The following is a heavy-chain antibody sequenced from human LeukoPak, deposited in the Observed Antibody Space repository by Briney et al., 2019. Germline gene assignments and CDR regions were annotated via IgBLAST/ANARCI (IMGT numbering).Heavy chain of an antibody. V-gene: IGHV4-30-4*07. CDR2: IYHSGST. J-gene: IGHJ5*02. Sequence: SSQTLSLTCAVSGGPISSGAYSWSWIRQPPGKGLEWIGYIYHSGSTYYNPSLKSRVTISVDTSKNQFSLKLSSVTAADTAVYYCARDIYGDYYNWFDPWGQGTLVTVSS. D-gene: IGHD4-17*01. CDR1: GGPISSGAYS. CDR3: ARDIYGDYYNWFDP.